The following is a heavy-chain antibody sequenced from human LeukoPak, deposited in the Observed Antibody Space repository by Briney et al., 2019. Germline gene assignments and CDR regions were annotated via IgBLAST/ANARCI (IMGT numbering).Heavy chain of an antibody. CDR2: INHSGST. CDR1: GGSFSGYY. J-gene: IGHJ6*02. Sequence: SETLSLTCAVYGGSFSGYYGSWIRQPPGKGLEWIGEINHSGSTNYNPSLKSRVTISVDTSKNQFSLKLSSVTAADTAVYYCARGLYGMDVWGQGTTVTVSS. CDR3: ARGLYGMDV. V-gene: IGHV4-34*01.